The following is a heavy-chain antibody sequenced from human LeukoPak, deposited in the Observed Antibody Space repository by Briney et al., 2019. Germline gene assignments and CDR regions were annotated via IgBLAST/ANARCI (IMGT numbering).Heavy chain of an antibody. V-gene: IGHV4-34*01. CDR2: INHSGST. J-gene: IGHJ4*02. D-gene: IGHD6-13*01. Sequence: KPSETLSLTCAVYGGSFSGYYWSWIRQPPGKGLEWIGEINHSGSTNYNPSLKSRVTIPVDTSKNQFSQKLSSVTAADTAVYYCAARGIAAAPGNYWGQGTLVTVSS. CDR3: AARGIAAAPGNY. CDR1: GGSFSGYY.